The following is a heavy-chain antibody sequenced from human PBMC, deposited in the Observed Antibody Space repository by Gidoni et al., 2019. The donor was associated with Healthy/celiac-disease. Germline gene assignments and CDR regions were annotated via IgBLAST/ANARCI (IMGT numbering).Heavy chain of an antibody. CDR3: ARDGPRAARDYYYYGMDV. CDR1: GYTFNSYG. CDR2: ISAYNGNT. D-gene: IGHD6-6*01. Sequence: QVQLVQSGAEVKNPGASVKVFCKASGYTFNSYGISWVRQAPGQGLEWMGWISAYNGNTNYAQKLQGRVTMTTDTSTSTAYMELRSLRSDDTAVYYCARDGPRAARDYYYYGMDVWGQGTTVTVSS. V-gene: IGHV1-18*01. J-gene: IGHJ6*02.